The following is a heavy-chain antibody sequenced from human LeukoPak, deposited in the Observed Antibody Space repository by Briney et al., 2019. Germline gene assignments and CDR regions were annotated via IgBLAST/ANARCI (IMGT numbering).Heavy chain of an antibody. Sequence: GGSLRLSCAASGFTFSSYAMHWVRQAPGKGLEWVAVISHDGSNKYYADSVKGRVTISRDNSKNTLDLQMNSLRAEDTAVYYCARDGAAAGVEFDYWGQGTLVTVSS. CDR1: GFTFSSYA. D-gene: IGHD6-13*01. J-gene: IGHJ4*02. CDR3: ARDGAAAGVEFDY. V-gene: IGHV3-30-3*01. CDR2: ISHDGSNK.